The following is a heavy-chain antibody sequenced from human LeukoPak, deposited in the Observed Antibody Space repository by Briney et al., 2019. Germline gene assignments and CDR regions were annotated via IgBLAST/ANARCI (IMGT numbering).Heavy chain of an antibody. Sequence: ASVKVSCKASGYTFTSSGISWVRQAPGQGLEWMGWINSYNGNTSYAQKLQGRVTMTRDMSTSTDYMELSSLRSEDTAVYYCARDNSVEDTAWWFDPWGQGTLVTVSS. J-gene: IGHJ5*02. V-gene: IGHV1-18*01. D-gene: IGHD4-23*01. CDR1: GYTFTSSG. CDR2: INSYNGNT. CDR3: ARDNSVEDTAWWFDP.